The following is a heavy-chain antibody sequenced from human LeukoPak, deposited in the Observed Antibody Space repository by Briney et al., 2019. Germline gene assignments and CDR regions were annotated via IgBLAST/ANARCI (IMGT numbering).Heavy chain of an antibody. CDR2: IYYRSKWNN. CDR1: GDSVSSKSVT. J-gene: IGHJ4*02. V-gene: IGHV6-1*01. D-gene: IGHD1-26*01. Sequence: SQTLSLTCAISGDSVSSKSVTWNWIRQSPSRGFEWLGRIYYRSKWNNDYSLSVRSRITVNPDTSKNQFSLHLNSVTPEDTAVYYCARAVGSDFDYWGQGTLVTVSS. CDR3: ARAVGSDFDY.